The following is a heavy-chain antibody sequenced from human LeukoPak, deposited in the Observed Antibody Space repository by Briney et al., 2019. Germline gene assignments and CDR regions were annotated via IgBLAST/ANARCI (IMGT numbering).Heavy chain of an antibody. J-gene: IGHJ4*02. CDR2: INDDGRAT. CDR1: GFTFSNYW. Sequence: GGSLRLSCTASGFTFSNYWMHWVRQVPGKGLVWVSRINDDGRATFYADSVKGRFTISRDNAKNTLFLQINSLRAEDTAVYYCAREILAPGKTHDYWGQGTLVTVSS. CDR3: AREILAPGKTHDY. V-gene: IGHV3-74*01.